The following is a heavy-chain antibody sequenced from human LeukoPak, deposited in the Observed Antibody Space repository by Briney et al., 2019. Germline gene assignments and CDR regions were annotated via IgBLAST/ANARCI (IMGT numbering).Heavy chain of an antibody. CDR3: ARNRLNWFDL. CDR1: GFTVGSYC. CDR2: ISYDGSNK. Sequence: GGSLTLSCAAAGFTVGSYCMDWVRQAPGKGREWVAVISYDGSNKHYADSVKGRFTISRDNYKNTLYLQMNSLRAEDTAVYYCARNRLNWFDLWGQGTLVTVSS. J-gene: IGHJ5*02. V-gene: IGHV3-30*03. D-gene: IGHD6-25*01.